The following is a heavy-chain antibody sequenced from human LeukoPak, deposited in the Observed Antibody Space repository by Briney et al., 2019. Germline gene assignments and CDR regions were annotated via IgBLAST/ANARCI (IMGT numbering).Heavy chain of an antibody. CDR3: ARGSEWSSGVSDY. CDR2: ISGSSTYI. D-gene: IGHD3-3*01. Sequence: GGSLRLSCAASGFTFSSCGMNWVRQAPGKGLEWVSSISGSSTYIYYADSVKGRFTISRDNAKNSLYLQMNSLRAEDTAVYYCARGSEWSSGVSDYWGQGTLVTVSS. CDR1: GFTFSSCG. V-gene: IGHV3-21*01. J-gene: IGHJ4*02.